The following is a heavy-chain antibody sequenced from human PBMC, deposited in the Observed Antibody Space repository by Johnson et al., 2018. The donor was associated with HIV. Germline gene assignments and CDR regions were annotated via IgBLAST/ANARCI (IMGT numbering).Heavy chain of an antibody. CDR2: ISGSGGGT. D-gene: IGHD6-19*01. Sequence: MLLVESGGGLVQPGGSLRLSCAGSRFTFSSYAMSWVRQAPGKGLEWVSSISGSGGGTNYADSVKGRFTISRDNSKNTLYLQMLSLRAEDTAVYYCARGLAVAGTENAFDIWGQGTMVTVSS. V-gene: IGHV3-23*04. CDR1: RFTFSSYA. CDR3: ARGLAVAGTENAFDI. J-gene: IGHJ3*02.